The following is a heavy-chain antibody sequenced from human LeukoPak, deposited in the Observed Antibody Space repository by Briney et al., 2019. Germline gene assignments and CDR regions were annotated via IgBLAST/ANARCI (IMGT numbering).Heavy chain of an antibody. CDR3: ARGKNYDSSGYYFYV. CDR2: INPNSGGT. D-gene: IGHD3-22*01. J-gene: IGHJ4*02. Sequence: ASAKVSCKASGYTFTGYYMHWVRQAPGQGLEWMGWINPNSGGTNYAQKFQGRVTMTRDTSISTAYMELSRLRSDDTAVYYCARGKNYDSSGYYFYVWGQGTLVTVSS. V-gene: IGHV1-2*02. CDR1: GYTFTGYY.